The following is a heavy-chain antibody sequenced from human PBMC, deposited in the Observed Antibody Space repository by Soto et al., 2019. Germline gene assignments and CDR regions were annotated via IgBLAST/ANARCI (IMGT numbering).Heavy chain of an antibody. Sequence: QVQLVESGGGVVQPGRSLRLSCAASGFTFSNYGMHWVRQAPGKGLEWVAVILNDGSNRYHADSVKDRLTISRDNSKNTLYLQMNSLRAEDTAVYYCARDDEYSGNGMDVWGQGTTVTVS. CDR3: ARDDEYSGNGMDV. CDR1: GFTFSNYG. J-gene: IGHJ6*02. CDR2: ILNDGSNR. V-gene: IGHV3-33*01. D-gene: IGHD3-10*01.